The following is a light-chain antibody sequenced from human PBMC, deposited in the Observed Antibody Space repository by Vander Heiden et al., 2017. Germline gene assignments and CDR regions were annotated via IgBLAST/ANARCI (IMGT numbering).Light chain of an antibody. CDR3: KKYGNSHST. V-gene: IGKV3-20*01. CDR1: QSVSSSY. CDR2: VAS. Sequence: IFLTQPPGTRSLSPGELATLSCRASQSVSSSYLAWYQEKPGQAPRFVIYVASGRATGIQERLSGSGSGTDLTLTISRLEPEDFAVYYCKKYGNSHSTFGQGTRLEIK. J-gene: IGKJ5*01.